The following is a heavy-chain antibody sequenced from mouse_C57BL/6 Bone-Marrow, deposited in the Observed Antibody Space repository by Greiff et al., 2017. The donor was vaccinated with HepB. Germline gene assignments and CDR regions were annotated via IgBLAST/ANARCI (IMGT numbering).Heavy chain of an antibody. Sequence: QVQLQQPGAELVMPGASVKLSCKASGYTFTSYWMHWVKQRPGQGLEWIGEIGPSDSYTNYNQKFKGKSTLTVDKSSSTAYMQLSSLTSEDSAVYYCARDSAGYFAWFAYWGQGTLVTVSA. CDR3: ARDSAGYFAWFAY. CDR1: GYTFTSYW. CDR2: IGPSDSYT. D-gene: IGHD3-2*02. V-gene: IGHV1-69*01. J-gene: IGHJ3*01.